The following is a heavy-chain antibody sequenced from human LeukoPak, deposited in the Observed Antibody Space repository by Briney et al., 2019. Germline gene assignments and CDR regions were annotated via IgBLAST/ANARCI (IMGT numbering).Heavy chain of an antibody. CDR3: TTGRGYSGYDFDY. Sequence: GGSLRLSCAASGFTFSNAWMSWVRQAPGKGLEWVGRIKSKTDGGTTDYAAPVKGRFTISRDDSKNTLYLQMNSLKTEDTAVYYCTTGRGYSGYDFDYWGQGTLVTVSS. CDR2: IKSKTDGGTT. V-gene: IGHV3-15*01. J-gene: IGHJ4*02. CDR1: GFTFSNAW. D-gene: IGHD5-12*01.